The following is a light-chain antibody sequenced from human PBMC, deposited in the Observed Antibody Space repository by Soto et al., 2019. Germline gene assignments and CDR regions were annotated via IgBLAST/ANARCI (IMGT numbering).Light chain of an antibody. V-gene: IGKV3-20*01. CDR2: GAF. CDR1: LSVITRS. J-gene: IGKJ5*01. CDR3: QGYDSSPLLT. Sequence: EIVFTQSPDTLSLSPGERATLSCRASLSVITRSLAWYQQKPGQAPRLLIYGAFNRATGIPDRFSGSGSGTDYTLTISRLEPEDCAVYYCQGYDSSPLLTLGQGTRREIK.